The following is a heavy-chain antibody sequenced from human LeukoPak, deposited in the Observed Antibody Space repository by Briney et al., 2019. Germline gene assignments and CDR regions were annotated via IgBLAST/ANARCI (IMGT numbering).Heavy chain of an antibody. Sequence: GGSLRLACAACGFIFNNYAMSWVRQAPGKGLDWLSAISESGGETYHADSVKGRFTISRDTSKSTLYLQLNSLRAEDTAIYYCAKGIDSTGYYPSDYWGQGTLVTVSS. D-gene: IGHD3-22*01. V-gene: IGHV3-23*01. CDR2: ISESGGET. J-gene: IGHJ4*02. CDR3: AKGIDSTGYYPSDY. CDR1: GFIFNNYA.